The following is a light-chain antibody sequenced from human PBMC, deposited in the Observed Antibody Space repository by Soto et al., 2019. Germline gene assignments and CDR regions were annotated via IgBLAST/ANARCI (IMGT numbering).Light chain of an antibody. CDR3: QQYNNWPPKYT. Sequence: EIVMTQSPATLSVSPGERATLSCRASQSVSSNLAGYQQKPGQAPRLLIYDASTRTTGIPARFSVSGSGTEFTLTIRSVRAEDFAVYYCQQYNNWPPKYTCGQGTQLEI. CDR1: QSVSSN. V-gene: IGKV3-15*01. J-gene: IGKJ2*01. CDR2: DAS.